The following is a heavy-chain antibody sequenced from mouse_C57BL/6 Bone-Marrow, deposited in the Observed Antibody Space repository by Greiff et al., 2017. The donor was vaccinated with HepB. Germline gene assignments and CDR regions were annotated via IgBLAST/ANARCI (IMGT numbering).Heavy chain of an antibody. CDR1: GFTFSSYA. CDR3: ARDPTSDY. V-gene: IGHV5-4*01. Sequence: EVKVVDSGGGLVKPGGSLKLSCAASGFTFSSYAMSWVRQTPEKRLEWVATISDGGSYTYYPDNVKGRFTISRDNAKNNLYLQMSHLKSEDTAMYYCARDPTSDYWGQGTTLTVSS. J-gene: IGHJ2*01. CDR2: ISDGGSYT.